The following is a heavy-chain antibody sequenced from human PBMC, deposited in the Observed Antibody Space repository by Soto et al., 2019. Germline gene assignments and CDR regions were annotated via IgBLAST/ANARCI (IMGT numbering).Heavy chain of an antibody. D-gene: IGHD6-13*01. Sequence: NPSLTCAASGHSISRCYYWGWIGQPPGKGLEWIGSIDHSGSTYYNPSLKSRVTISVDTSKNQFSLKLSSVTAAETAVYYCASLEGIAAAGDYWGQGTLVTVSS. CDR3: ASLEGIAAAGDY. V-gene: IGHV4-38-2*01. J-gene: IGHJ4*02. CDR1: GHSISRCYY. CDR2: IDHSGST.